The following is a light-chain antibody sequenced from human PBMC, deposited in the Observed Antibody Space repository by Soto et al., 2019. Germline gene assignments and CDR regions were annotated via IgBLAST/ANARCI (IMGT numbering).Light chain of an antibody. Sequence: DIQLAQSPSTLSASVGDRITITCRATQSINWWAWYQQKPGKAPKLLIFEASRLESGVPSRFSGSESGTEFTLTISSLQPDDFGAYYCQHYGTYSPMWTFGQGTKVDVK. V-gene: IGKV1-5*03. CDR3: QHYGTYSPMWT. CDR2: EAS. CDR1: QSINW. J-gene: IGKJ1*01.